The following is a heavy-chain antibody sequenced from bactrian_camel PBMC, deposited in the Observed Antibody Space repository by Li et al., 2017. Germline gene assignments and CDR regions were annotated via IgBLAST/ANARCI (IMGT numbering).Heavy chain of an antibody. CDR1: GSIYGDAC. CDR2: IATGSGNT. J-gene: IGHJ4*01. Sequence: HVQLVESGGGSVQAGGSLRLSCGASGSIYGDACVGWLRQAPGKEREGVAHIATGSGNTYYADSVKGRFAISQDNAKNTVYLQMNSLKPEDTGMYYCAATDTWYLDTPLSSGQYKYWGQGTQVTVS. V-gene: IGHV3S1*01. CDR3: AATDTWYLDTPLSSGQYKY. D-gene: IGHD6*01.